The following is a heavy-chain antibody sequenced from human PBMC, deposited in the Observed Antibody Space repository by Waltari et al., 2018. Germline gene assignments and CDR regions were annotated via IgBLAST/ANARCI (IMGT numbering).Heavy chain of an antibody. CDR3: AGDIVVVPAARFDAFDI. J-gene: IGHJ3*02. CDR2: IYYSGST. D-gene: IGHD2-2*01. Sequence: QLQLQESGPGLVKPSGTLSLTSTVSGGSISSSSYYWGWIRQPPGKGLEWIGSIYYSGSTYYNPSLKSRVTISVDTSKNQFSLKLSSVTAADTAVYYCAGDIVVVPAARFDAFDIWGQGTMVTVSS. CDR1: GGSISSSSYY. V-gene: IGHV4-39*02.